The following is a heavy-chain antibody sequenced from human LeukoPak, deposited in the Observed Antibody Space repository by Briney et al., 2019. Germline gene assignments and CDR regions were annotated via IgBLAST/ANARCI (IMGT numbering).Heavy chain of an antibody. Sequence: SETLSLTCTVSGGSISSSSYYWGWIRQPPGKGLEWIGSLYYSGSTYYNPSLKSRVTISVDTSKNQFSLKLSSVTAADTAVYYCARWDSYAEYYFDYWGQGTLVTVSS. CDR2: LYYSGST. V-gene: IGHV4-39*01. D-gene: IGHD5-18*01. J-gene: IGHJ4*02. CDR1: GGSISSSSYY. CDR3: ARWDSYAEYYFDY.